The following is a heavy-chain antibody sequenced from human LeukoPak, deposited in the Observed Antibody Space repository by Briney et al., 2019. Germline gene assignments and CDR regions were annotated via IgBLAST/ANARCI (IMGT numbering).Heavy chain of an antibody. CDR2: INPDGGTT. CDR3: ARVLLGSWDWFDP. D-gene: IGHD3-10*01. Sequence: GGSLRLSCAASKFTFRSYWMHWVRQAPGKGPVWVSRINPDGGTTNYADSVKGRFTISRDNAKNTLYLQMNSLRAEDTAVYYCARVLLGSWDWFDPWGQGTLVTVSS. V-gene: IGHV3-74*01. J-gene: IGHJ5*02. CDR1: KFTFRSYW.